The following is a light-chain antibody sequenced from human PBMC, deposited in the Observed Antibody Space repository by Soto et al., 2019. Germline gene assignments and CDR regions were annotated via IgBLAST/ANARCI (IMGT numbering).Light chain of an antibody. CDR3: QVWDNNSDHVV. Sequence: SYELTQPPSVSVAPGQTATITCGGDSIGSKSMHWYQQKPGQAPVVVVYHDSDRPSGIPERFSGSNSGNTATLTISRVEAGDEAVYSCQVWDNNSDHVVFGGGTKLTVL. CDR2: HDS. CDR1: SIGSKS. V-gene: IGLV3-21*02. J-gene: IGLJ2*01.